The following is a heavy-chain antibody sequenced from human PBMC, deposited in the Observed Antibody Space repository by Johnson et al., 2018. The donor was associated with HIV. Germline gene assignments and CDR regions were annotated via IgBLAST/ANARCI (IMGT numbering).Heavy chain of an antibody. CDR2: ISSSGATI. J-gene: IGHJ3*02. CDR1: GFTFDDYG. Sequence: MQLVESGGGVVRPGGSLRLSCAASGFTFDDYGMSWVRQGPGKGPEWVSYISSSGATISYADSVKGRFTISRDNAKNSLYLQMNSLRAEDTALYYCAKVAVLFRAARPGAFDIWGQGTMVTVSS. D-gene: IGHD6-6*01. V-gene: IGHV3-20*04. CDR3: AKVAVLFRAARPGAFDI.